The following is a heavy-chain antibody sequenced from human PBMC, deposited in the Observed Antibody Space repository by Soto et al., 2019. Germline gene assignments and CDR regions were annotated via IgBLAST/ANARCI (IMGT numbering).Heavy chain of an antibody. CDR3: ARYLRDGREPSHFYY. CDR1: GFTFSSYG. D-gene: IGHD1-26*01. CDR2: IWYDGSNK. V-gene: IGHV3-33*01. Sequence: GGSLRLSCAASGFTFSSYGMHWVRQAPGKGLEWVAVIWYDGSNKYYADSVKGRFTISRDNSKNTLYLQMNSLRAEDTAVYYCARYLRDGREPSHFYYWAQGTLVPVSS. J-gene: IGHJ4*02.